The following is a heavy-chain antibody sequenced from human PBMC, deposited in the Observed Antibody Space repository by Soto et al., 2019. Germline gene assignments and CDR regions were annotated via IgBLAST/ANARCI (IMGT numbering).Heavy chain of an antibody. J-gene: IGHJ6*02. CDR2: ISQSGTT. D-gene: IGHD2-15*01. CDR1: GASISSDNR. V-gene: IGHV4-4*02. Sequence: QVQLQESGPGLVKPSGTLSLTCAVSGASISSDNRWTWVRQPPGEGLEWIGEISQSGTTKYNPSLASRVTISVDKSKNQFSLRLPSMTAADTAVYYCAKKVPAALRLYYFFGLDVWGQGTTVTVSS. CDR3: AKKVPAALRLYYFFGLDV.